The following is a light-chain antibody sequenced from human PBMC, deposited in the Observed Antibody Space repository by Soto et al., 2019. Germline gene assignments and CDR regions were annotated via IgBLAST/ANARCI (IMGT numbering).Light chain of an antibody. J-gene: IGKJ3*01. Sequence: EIVLTQSPGTLSLSPGERVTLSCRASQSVSSSYLDWYQQKPGQAPRLLIYGASSRATGIPDRFSGSGSGTDFTLTISRLEPEDFAVYYCQQYGSSLLFTFGPGTKVDIK. CDR1: QSVSSSY. CDR3: QQYGSSLLFT. V-gene: IGKV3-20*01. CDR2: GAS.